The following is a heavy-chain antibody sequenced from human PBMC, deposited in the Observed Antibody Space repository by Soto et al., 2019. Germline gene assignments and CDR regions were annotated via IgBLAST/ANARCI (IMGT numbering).Heavy chain of an antibody. CDR1: GGSISSGGYY. CDR2: IYYSGST. J-gene: IGHJ4*02. CDR3: ARGIEAAGNFDY. V-gene: IGHV4-31*03. Sequence: QVQLQESGPGLVKPSQTLSLTCTVSGGSISSGGYYWSWIRQHPGRGLEWIGYIYYSGSTYYNPSLKSRVTISVDTSKCRFSLKLSSVTAAGTAVYYCARGIEAAGNFDYWGQGTLVTVSS. D-gene: IGHD6-13*01.